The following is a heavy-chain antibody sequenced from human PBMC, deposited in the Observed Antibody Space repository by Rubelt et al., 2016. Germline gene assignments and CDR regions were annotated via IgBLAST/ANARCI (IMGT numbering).Heavy chain of an antibody. Sequence: EVQMVESGGGLVQPGGSLRLSCAASGFSLSGYSMDWVRQVPGKGLEWISYISGDSGTIYYADSVRGRFTISRDNVRNSLFLQMDSLRAEDTAVYYCARGYLSNSFDYWGQGTLVTVSS. CDR2: ISGDSGTI. CDR3: ARGYLSNSFDY. CDR1: GFSLSGYS. J-gene: IGHJ4*02. V-gene: IGHV3-48*04. D-gene: IGHD4-11*01.